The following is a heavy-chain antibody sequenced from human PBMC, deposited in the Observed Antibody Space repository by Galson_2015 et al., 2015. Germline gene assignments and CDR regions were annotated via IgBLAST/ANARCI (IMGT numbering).Heavy chain of an antibody. CDR3: ARVRTTVTTMTSWFDP. CDR2: IYYSGST. V-gene: IGHV4-39*07. J-gene: IGHJ5*02. D-gene: IGHD4-17*01. CDR1: GGSISSSSYY. Sequence: ETLSLTCTVSGGSISSSSYYWGWIRQPPGKGLEWIGSIYYSGSTYYNPSLKSRVTISVDTSKNQFSLKLSSVTAADTAVYYCARVRTTVTTMTSWFDPWGQGTLVTVSS.